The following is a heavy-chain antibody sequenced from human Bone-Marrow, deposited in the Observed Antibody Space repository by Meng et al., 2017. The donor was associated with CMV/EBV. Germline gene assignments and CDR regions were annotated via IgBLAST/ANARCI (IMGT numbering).Heavy chain of an antibody. CDR2: ISGSGGST. CDR1: GFTFSSYA. V-gene: IGHV3-23*01. J-gene: IGHJ4*02. Sequence: GESLKISCAASGFTFSSYAMSWVRQAPGKGLEWVSGISGSGGSTYYADSVKGRFTISRDNSKNMLYLEMNSLRAEDTAVYYCAKQGYSSSSSCIDYWGQGTLVTVSS. D-gene: IGHD6-6*01. CDR3: AKQGYSSSSSCIDY.